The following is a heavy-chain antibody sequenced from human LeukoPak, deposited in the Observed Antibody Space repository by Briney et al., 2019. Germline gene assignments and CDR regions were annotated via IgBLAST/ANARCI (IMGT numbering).Heavy chain of an antibody. CDR3: ARGETYYDILTDYFDY. J-gene: IGHJ4*02. Sequence: GGSLRLSCAASGFTFSSYSMNWVRQAPGKGLEWVSSISSSRSYIYYADSVKGRFTISRDNAKNSLYLQMNSLRAEDTAVYYCARGETYYDILTDYFDYWGQGTLVTVSS. CDR1: GFTFSSYS. V-gene: IGHV3-21*01. CDR2: ISSSRSYI. D-gene: IGHD3-9*01.